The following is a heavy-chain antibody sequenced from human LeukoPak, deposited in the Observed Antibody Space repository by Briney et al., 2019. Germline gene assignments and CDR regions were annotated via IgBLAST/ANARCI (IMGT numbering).Heavy chain of an antibody. CDR1: GESFSGYY. V-gene: IGHV4-34*01. D-gene: IGHD3-22*01. CDR3: ARGDWRSGYYYLFDY. Sequence: KPSETLSLTCAVYGESFSGYYWTWIRQPPGKGLEWIGEIDHSGSTKYNPSLKSRVTISVDTSKNQFSLKLTSVTAADTAVYYCARGDWRSGYYYLFDYWGQGTLVTVSS. CDR2: IDHSGST. J-gene: IGHJ4*02.